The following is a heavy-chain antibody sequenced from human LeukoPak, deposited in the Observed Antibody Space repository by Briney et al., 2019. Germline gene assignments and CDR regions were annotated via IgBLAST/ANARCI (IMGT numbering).Heavy chain of an antibody. CDR2: ISGSGTST. J-gene: IGHJ4*02. D-gene: IGHD2-2*01. Sequence: GGSLRLSCAASGFTFSSSAMSWVRQAPGKGLEWVSSISGSGTSTYYADSVKGRFTISRDNSKNTLYVQMNSLRSEDTAVYYCARVKEYCSSTSCQSDFDYWGQGTLVTVSS. CDR1: GFTFSSSA. V-gene: IGHV3-23*01. CDR3: ARVKEYCSSTSCQSDFDY.